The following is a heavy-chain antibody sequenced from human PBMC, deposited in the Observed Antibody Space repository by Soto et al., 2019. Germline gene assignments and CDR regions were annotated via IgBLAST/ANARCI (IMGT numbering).Heavy chain of an antibody. CDR3: ARDRLGYDFWSSLVWVGMDV. V-gene: IGHV4-31*03. CDR2: IYQRVST. D-gene: IGHD3-3*01. J-gene: IGHJ6*02. Sequence: SVTLPLTCTVSGGPISRGGYYWSWMGQHPEKGLDWSGYIYQRVSTYYNPSLKCRVTISIDSSKNQCSLKLSSVTAADTAVYYCARDRLGYDFWSSLVWVGMDVWGQGNTVTVSS. CDR1: GGPISRGGYY.